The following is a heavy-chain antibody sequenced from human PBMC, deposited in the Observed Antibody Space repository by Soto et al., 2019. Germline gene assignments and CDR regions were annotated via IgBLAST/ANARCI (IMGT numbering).Heavy chain of an antibody. Sequence: PWGSLRLSCAASGFTFISYAIIWFRHSPCKWLEWVSAISGSGGSTYYADSVKGRFTISRDNSKNTLYLQVNSLRAEDTAVYYCAKDRPFSCSGGSCYPSRFDYWGQGTLVTVSS. V-gene: IGHV3-23*01. CDR1: GFTFISYA. CDR2: ISGSGGST. J-gene: IGHJ4*02. D-gene: IGHD2-15*01. CDR3: AKDRPFSCSGGSCYPSRFDY.